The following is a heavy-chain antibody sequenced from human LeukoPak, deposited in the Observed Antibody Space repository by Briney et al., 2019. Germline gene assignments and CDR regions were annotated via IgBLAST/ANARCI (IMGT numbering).Heavy chain of an antibody. Sequence: PGGSLRLSCAASGFTFSSYAMHWVRQAPGKGLEWVAVTSYDGSNKYYADSVKGRFTISRDNSKNTLYLQMNGLRAEDTAVYYCARSGEHQYYYYYYMDVWGKGTTVTVSS. CDR1: GFTFSSYA. CDR3: ARSGEHQYYYYYYMDV. CDR2: TSYDGSNK. V-gene: IGHV3-30*01. J-gene: IGHJ6*03. D-gene: IGHD1-26*01.